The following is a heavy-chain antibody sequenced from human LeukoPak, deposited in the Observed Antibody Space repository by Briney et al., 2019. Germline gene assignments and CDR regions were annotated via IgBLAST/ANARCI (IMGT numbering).Heavy chain of an antibody. V-gene: IGHV4/OR15-8*02. CDR2: ISLAGQT. CDR1: DGSSSGTNE. Sequence: PFETLSLTRGVSDGSSSGTNERSWVGQPPGQDLESIGEISLAGQTNFNPSLNGRVTMSLDKSSNKLYLHLTSVTAADTATYFCSRESGPFCPFGYWGQGTLVIVSS. D-gene: IGHD1-26*01. J-gene: IGHJ4*02. CDR3: SRESGPFCPFGY.